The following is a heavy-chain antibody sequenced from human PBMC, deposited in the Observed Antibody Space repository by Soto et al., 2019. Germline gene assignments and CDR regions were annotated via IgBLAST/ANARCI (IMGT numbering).Heavy chain of an antibody. Sequence: GESLNNSCKGSGYSFTSYWISWVRQMPGKGLGWMGRIDPSDSYTNYSPSFQGHVTISADKSISTAYLQGSSLKASDTAMYYCAMFEYSSSSRNYYYYYGMDVWGQGTTVTVSS. CDR1: GYSFTSYW. CDR3: AMFEYSSSSRNYYYYYGMDV. CDR2: IDPSDSYT. V-gene: IGHV5-10-1*01. J-gene: IGHJ6*02. D-gene: IGHD6-6*01.